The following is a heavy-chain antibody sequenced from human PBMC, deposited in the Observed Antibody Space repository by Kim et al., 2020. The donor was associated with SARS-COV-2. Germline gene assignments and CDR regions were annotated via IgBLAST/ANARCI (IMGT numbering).Heavy chain of an antibody. V-gene: IGHV3-7*01. J-gene: IGHJ4*02. D-gene: IGHD3-3*01. Sequence: YYVDSVKGRFTISRGNAKNSLYLQMNSLRAEDTAVYYCARAGRGNYDFYYWGQGTLVTVSS. CDR3: ARAGRGNYDFYY.